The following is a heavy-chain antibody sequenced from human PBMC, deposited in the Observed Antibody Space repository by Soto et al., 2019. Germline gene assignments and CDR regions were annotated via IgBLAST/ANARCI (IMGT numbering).Heavy chain of an antibody. CDR1: GFSFTNFA. J-gene: IGHJ4*02. CDR3: AKDDFTDRGDDYFDY. D-gene: IGHD2-21*02. CDR2: IGASGDIT. Sequence: GFLRLPFAASGFSFTNFAMSWVRQAPGKGLEWVAGIGASGDITWYADSVKGRLSISRDNSKNTLYLQLNSLRFEDTAVYYCAKDDFTDRGDDYFDYWGPGTLVTVSS. V-gene: IGHV3-23*01.